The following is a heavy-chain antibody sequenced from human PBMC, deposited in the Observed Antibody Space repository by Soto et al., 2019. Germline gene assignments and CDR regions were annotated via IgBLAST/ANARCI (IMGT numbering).Heavy chain of an antibody. CDR2: ISYDGSNK. D-gene: IGHD3-22*01. V-gene: IGHV3-30-3*02. CDR3: AKKGYYDSSGYAA. CDR1: GFTFSSYA. J-gene: IGHJ5*02. Sequence: GGSLRLSCAASGFTFSSYAMHWVRQAPGKGLEWVAVISYDGSNKYYADSVKGRFTISRDNSKNTLYLQMNSLRAEDTAVYYCAKKGYYDSSGYAAWGQGTLVTVSS.